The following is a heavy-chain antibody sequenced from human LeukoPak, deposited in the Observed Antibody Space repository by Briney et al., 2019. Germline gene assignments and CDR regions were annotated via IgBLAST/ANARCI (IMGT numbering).Heavy chain of an antibody. CDR2: IRFDGSDK. CDR3: AKLLYSSSWAFDY. V-gene: IGHV3-30*02. J-gene: IGHJ4*02. Sequence: GGSLRLSCAASGFTFSSYGMHWVRQAPGKGLQWVAFIRFDGSDKYYADSVKGRFTISRDNSKSTLYLQMNSLRAEDTAVYYCAKLLYSSSWAFDYWGQGTLVTVSS. CDR1: GFTFSSYG. D-gene: IGHD6-13*01.